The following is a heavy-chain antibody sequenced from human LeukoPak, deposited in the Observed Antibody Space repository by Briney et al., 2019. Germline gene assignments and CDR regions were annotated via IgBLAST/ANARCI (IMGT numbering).Heavy chain of an antibody. V-gene: IGHV3-21*01. CDR2: ISSSRSYI. D-gene: IGHD3-22*01. Sequence: GGPLRLSCAASGFTFSNAWMSWVRQAPGKGLEWVSSISSSRSYIYYADSVKGRFTISRDNAKNSLYLQMNSLRAEDTAVYYCARDGYYDSSNDFDYWGQGTLVTVSS. CDR1: GFTFSNAW. CDR3: ARDGYYDSSNDFDY. J-gene: IGHJ4*02.